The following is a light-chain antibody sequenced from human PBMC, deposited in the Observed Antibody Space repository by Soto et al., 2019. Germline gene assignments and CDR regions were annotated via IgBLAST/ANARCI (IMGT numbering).Light chain of an antibody. Sequence: QRARTQAASGSRVALDGISISCTGTSSYVGGYNYFSWYQHHPGKAPKLLIYDVSNRPSGVSNRFSGSKSDNTASLTISGLQPEDEADYYCSSYTTSKTRQIVFRTGTKVIVL. V-gene: IGLV2-14*03. CDR1: SSYVGGYNY. CDR2: DVS. J-gene: IGLJ1*01. CDR3: SSYTTSKTRQIV.